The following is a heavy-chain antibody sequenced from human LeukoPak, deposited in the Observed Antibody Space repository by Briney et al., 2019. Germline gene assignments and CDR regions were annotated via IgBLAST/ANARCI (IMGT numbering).Heavy chain of an antibody. CDR1: GGSISSYY. Sequence: PSETLSLTCNVSGGSISSYYWSWIRQPAGQGLEWIGRINTSGTNNSNASLKSRVTMSIDTSKNQFSLKLSSVTAADTAVYYCAREGSSWRFFDYWGQGTLVTVSS. CDR3: AREGSSWRFFDY. CDR2: INTSGTN. J-gene: IGHJ4*02. V-gene: IGHV4-4*07. D-gene: IGHD6-13*01.